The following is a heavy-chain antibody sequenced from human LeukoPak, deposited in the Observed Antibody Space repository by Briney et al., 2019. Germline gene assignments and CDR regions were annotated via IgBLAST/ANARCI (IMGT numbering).Heavy chain of an antibody. V-gene: IGHV1-18*01. CDR3: ARLVAAAGLYYYYYMDV. Sequence: GASVKVSCKASGYTFTSYGISWVRQAPGQGLEWMGWISAYNGNTNYAQKLQGRVTMTTDTSTSTAYMELRSLRSDDTAVYYCARLVAAAGLYYYYYMDVWGKGTTVTVSS. J-gene: IGHJ6*03. CDR2: ISAYNGNT. D-gene: IGHD6-13*01. CDR1: GYTFTSYG.